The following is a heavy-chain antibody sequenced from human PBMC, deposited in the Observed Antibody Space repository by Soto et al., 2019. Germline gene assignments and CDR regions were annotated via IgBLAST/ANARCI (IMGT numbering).Heavy chain of an antibody. D-gene: IGHD6-13*01. V-gene: IGHV4-4*07. CDR1: GDSVSGYY. CDR2: IHTTEST. Sequence: SETLSLTCTVSGDSVSGYYWSWIRQPAGKGMEWIGRIHTTESTNYNPSLKSRVTMSIDTSSNQFSLKLTSLTAADTAVYYCARALSSAAGLYFDYWGQGTLVTVSS. CDR3: ARALSSAAGLYFDY. J-gene: IGHJ4*02.